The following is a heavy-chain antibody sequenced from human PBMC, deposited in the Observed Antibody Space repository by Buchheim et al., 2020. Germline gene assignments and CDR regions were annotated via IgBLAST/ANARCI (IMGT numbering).Heavy chain of an antibody. CDR3: GKESLSRGWYTIEH. CDR2: INGDAT. J-gene: IGHJ4*02. CDR1: GFSLTTYG. V-gene: IGHV3-23*04. D-gene: IGHD6-19*01. Sequence: DVQLVESGGGLVQPEGSLRLSCAASGFSLTTYGMSWVRQAPGKGLEWVSAINGDATYYADSVKGRFTTSIDRSKNTGYLQVNSLRADDTAVYYCGKESLSRGWYTIEHWGQGT.